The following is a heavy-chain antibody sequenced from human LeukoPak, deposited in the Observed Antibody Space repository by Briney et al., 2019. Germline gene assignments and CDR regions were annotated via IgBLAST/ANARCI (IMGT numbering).Heavy chain of an antibody. CDR2: VNPNSGDT. CDR1: GYTFTDYY. D-gene: IGHD1-14*01. Sequence: ASVKVSCKSSGYTFTDYYVQWVRQAPGQRLEWVGWVNPNSGDTKSAQKFQGRVTMTRDTSISTAYMELSRLRSDDTAVYYCARESVPRRFDPWGQGTLVTASS. J-gene: IGHJ5*02. CDR3: ARESVPRRFDP. V-gene: IGHV1-2*02.